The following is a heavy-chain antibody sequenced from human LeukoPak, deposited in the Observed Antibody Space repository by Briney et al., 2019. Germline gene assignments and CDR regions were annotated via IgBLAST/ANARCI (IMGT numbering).Heavy chain of an antibody. Sequence: SETLSLTCTVSGGSISRSYWSWIRQPAGKGLEWIGRIYTSGSTNYNPSLKSRVTMSVDTSKNQFSLKLSSVTAADTAVYYCARESPSGYYNDYWGQGTLVTVSS. CDR1: GGSISRSY. CDR3: ARESPSGYYNDY. CDR2: IYTSGST. J-gene: IGHJ4*02. V-gene: IGHV4-4*07. D-gene: IGHD3-22*01.